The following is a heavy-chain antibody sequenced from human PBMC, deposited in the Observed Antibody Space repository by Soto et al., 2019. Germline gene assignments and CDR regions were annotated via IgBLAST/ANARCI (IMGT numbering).Heavy chain of an antibody. J-gene: IGHJ6*02. V-gene: IGHV3-74*01. CDR2: IDSDGSST. Sequence: GGSLRLSCAASGFTFGSYWMNWVRQAPGKGLVWVSRIDSDGSSTTYADSVKGRFTTSRDNAKNTLYLQMSSLRVEDTAVYYCARGRHYGRDVWGQGTTVTGSS. CDR3: ARGRHYGRDV. CDR1: GFTFGSYW.